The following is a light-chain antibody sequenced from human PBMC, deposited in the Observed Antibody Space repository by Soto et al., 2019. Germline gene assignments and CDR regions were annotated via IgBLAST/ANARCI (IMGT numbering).Light chain of an antibody. J-gene: IGLJ2*01. CDR1: SSNIGNNY. CDR3: GTWDSSLSAVV. V-gene: IGLV1-51*01. CDR2: DNN. Sequence: QSVLTQPPSVSAAPGQRVTISCYGSSSNIGNNYVSWYQQLPGTAPKLLIYDNNQRPSGIPDRFSGSKSGTSATLGITGLQTGDEADYYCGTWDSSLSAVVFGGGTKVTVL.